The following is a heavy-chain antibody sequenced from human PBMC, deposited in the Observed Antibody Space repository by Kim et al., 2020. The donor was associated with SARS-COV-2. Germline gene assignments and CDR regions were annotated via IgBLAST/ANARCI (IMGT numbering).Heavy chain of an antibody. CDR3: AKAYCSGGSCYGVGGVDY. D-gene: IGHD2-15*01. Sequence: GGSLRLSCAASGFTFSSYAMSWVRQAPGKGLEWVSAISGSGGSTYYADSVKGRFTISRDNSKNTLYLQMNSLRAEDTAVYYCAKAYCSGGSCYGVGGVDYWGQGTLVTVSS. V-gene: IGHV3-23*01. CDR1: GFTFSSYA. CDR2: ISGSGGST. J-gene: IGHJ4*02.